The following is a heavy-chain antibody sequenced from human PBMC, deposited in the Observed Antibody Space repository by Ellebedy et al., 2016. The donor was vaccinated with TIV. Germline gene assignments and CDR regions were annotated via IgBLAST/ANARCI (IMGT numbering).Heavy chain of an antibody. Sequence: GSLRLXXIVSSGSVSSGKYYWSWIRQPPGKGLEWIGYIYNTGTTNYNPSLKSRVTISVDASKSQFSLNLSSVTAADTAVYYCATVSYNRPGSIIGHFFDFWGQGTLVTVSS. CDR3: ATVSYNRPGSIIGHFFDF. D-gene: IGHD3-10*01. V-gene: IGHV4-61*01. J-gene: IGHJ4*02. CDR2: IYNTGTT. CDR1: SGSVSSGKYY.